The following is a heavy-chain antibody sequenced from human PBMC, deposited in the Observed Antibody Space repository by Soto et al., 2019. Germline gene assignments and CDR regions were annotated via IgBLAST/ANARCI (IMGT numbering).Heavy chain of an antibody. Sequence: SETLSVTCTVSGGSISSYYWSWSRQPPGKGLEWIGYIYYSGSTNYNPSLKSRVTISVDTSKNQFSLKLSSVTAADTAVYYCARGGRGYDFWSGYYSCGPRDAFDIWGKGTMVTVS. D-gene: IGHD3-3*01. CDR2: IYYSGST. J-gene: IGHJ3*02. CDR1: GGSISSYY. V-gene: IGHV4-59*01. CDR3: ARGGRGYDFWSGYYSCGPRDAFDI.